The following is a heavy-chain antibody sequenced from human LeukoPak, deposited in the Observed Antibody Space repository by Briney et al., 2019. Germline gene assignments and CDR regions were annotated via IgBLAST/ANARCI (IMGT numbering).Heavy chain of an antibody. Sequence: GGSLRLSCAASGFTFSSYEMNWVCQAPGKGLEWVSYISSSGSTIYYADSVKGRFTISRDNAKNSLYLQMNSLRAEDTAVYYCARDILTGYYGDYWGQGTLVTVSS. J-gene: IGHJ4*02. CDR3: ARDILTGYYGDY. CDR1: GFTFSSYE. D-gene: IGHD3-9*01. V-gene: IGHV3-48*03. CDR2: ISSSGSTI.